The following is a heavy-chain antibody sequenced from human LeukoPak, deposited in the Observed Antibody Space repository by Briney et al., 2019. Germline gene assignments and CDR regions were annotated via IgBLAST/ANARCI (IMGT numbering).Heavy chain of an antibody. V-gene: IGHV3-23*01. Sequence: GGSLRLSCAASGLPFNSHAMNWVRQAPGKGLEWVSAISGSGDSTYYADSVKGRFTISRDNSKNTLYLQMNSLRPEDTAVYYCAKAYWDTFGWYYFDYWAREPWSPSPQ. CDR1: GLPFNSHA. D-gene: IGHD6-19*01. CDR2: ISGSGDST. J-gene: IGHJ4*02. CDR3: AKAYWDTFGWYYFDY.